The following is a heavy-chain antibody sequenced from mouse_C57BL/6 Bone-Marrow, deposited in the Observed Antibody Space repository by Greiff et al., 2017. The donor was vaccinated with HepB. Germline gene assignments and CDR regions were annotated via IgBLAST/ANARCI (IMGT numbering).Heavy chain of an antibody. CDR2: ISSGGSYT. V-gene: IGHV5-6*02. CDR1: GFTFSSYG. D-gene: IGHD1-1*01. CDR3: ARHSVITTVVATPDWYFDV. Sequence: DVMLVESGGDLVKPGGSLKLSCAASGFTFSSYGMSWVRQTPDKRLEWVATISSGGSYTYYPDSVKGRFTISRDNAKNTLYLQMSSLKSEDTAMYYCARHSVITTVVATPDWYFDVWGTGTTVTVSS. J-gene: IGHJ1*03.